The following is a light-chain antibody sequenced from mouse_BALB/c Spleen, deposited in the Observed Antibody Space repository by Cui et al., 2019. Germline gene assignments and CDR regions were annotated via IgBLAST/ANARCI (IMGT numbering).Light chain of an antibody. CDR2: NAK. J-gene: IGKJ2*01. Sequence: DIQMTQSPASLSASVGETVPITCRASENIYSYLAWYQQKQGKSPQLLVYNAKTLAEGVPSRFSGSGSGTQFSLKINSLQPEDFGSYYCQHHYGTPYTFGGGTKLEIK. CDR3: QHHYGTPYT. V-gene: IGKV12-44*01. CDR1: ENIYSY.